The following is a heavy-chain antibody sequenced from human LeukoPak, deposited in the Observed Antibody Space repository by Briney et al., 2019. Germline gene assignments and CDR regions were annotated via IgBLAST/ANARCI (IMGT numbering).Heavy chain of an antibody. Sequence: GGSLRLSCAASGFTVSSNYMNWVRQAPGKGLEWVSSISSTSSYINYADSVKGRFTISRDKAKNSLYLQMNSLRAEDTAVYYCARVTLTGYYAFDYWGQGTLVTVSS. D-gene: IGHD3-9*01. CDR1: GFTVSSNY. CDR3: ARVTLTGYYAFDY. CDR2: ISSTSSYI. V-gene: IGHV3-21*01. J-gene: IGHJ4*02.